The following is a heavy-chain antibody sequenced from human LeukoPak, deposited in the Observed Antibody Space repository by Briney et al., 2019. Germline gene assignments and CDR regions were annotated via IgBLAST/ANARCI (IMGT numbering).Heavy chain of an antibody. D-gene: IGHD3-3*01. CDR3: ATIYDFWSGYGY. J-gene: IGHJ4*02. CDR2: FDPEDGET. Sequence: ASVKVSCKVSGYTLTELSMHWVRQAPGKGLEWMGGFDPEDGETIYAQKFQGRVTMTEDTSTDTAYMELSSLRSEDTAVYYCATIYDFWSGYGYWGQGTLVTVSS. V-gene: IGHV1-24*01. CDR1: GYTLTELS.